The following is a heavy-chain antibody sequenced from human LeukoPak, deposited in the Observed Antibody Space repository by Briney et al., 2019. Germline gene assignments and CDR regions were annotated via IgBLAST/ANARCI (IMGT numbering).Heavy chain of an antibody. V-gene: IGHV3-49*05. CDR1: GFTFGDYA. Sequence: KPGRSLRLPCTASGFTFGDYAMGWFRQAPGKGLEWVGFIRSKAYGGTTEYAASVKGRFTISRDDSKSIAYLQMNSLKTEDTAVYYCTRDRSAWQQLQLYWGQGTLVTVSS. CDR3: TRDRSAWQQLQLY. CDR2: IRSKAYGGTT. D-gene: IGHD6-13*01. J-gene: IGHJ4*02.